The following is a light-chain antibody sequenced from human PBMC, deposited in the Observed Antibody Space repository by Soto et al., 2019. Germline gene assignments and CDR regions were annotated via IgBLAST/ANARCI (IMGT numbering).Light chain of an antibody. CDR3: QQYNTFFPYT. Sequence: DIQMTQSPSALSASVGDRVTITCRASQSVTNWLAWYQQKPGKAPRVLIYQASNLQSGVPSRFRGSGSGTEFTLTIDSLQPDDFAPYFCQQYNTFFPYTFGQGTRLEI. CDR1: QSVTNW. J-gene: IGKJ2*01. CDR2: QAS. V-gene: IGKV1-5*03.